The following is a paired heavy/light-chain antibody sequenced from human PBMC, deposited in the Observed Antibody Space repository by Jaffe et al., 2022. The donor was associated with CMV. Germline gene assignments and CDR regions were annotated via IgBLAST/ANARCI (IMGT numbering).Light chain of an antibody. CDR2: GAS. CDR1: QSVSSSY. V-gene: IGKV3-20*01. Sequence: EIVLTQSPGTLSLSPGERATLSCRASQSVSSSYLAWYQQKPGQAPRLLIYGASSRATGIPDRFSGSGSGTDFTLTISRLEPEDFAVYYCQQYGSSPQTFGQGTKLEIK. CDR3: QQYGSSPQT. J-gene: IGKJ2*01.
Heavy chain of an antibody. CDR1: GGSISSYY. CDR2: IYTSGST. Sequence: QVQLQESGPGLVKPSETLSLTCTVSGGSISSYYWSWIRQPAGKGLEWIGRIYTSGSTNYNPSLKSRVTMSVDTSKNQFSLKLSSVTAADTAVYYCAREDSSSSFGLLDNSYGMDVWGQGTTVTVSS. V-gene: IGHV4-4*07. CDR3: AREDSSSSFGLLDNSYGMDV. J-gene: IGHJ6*02. D-gene: IGHD6-6*01.